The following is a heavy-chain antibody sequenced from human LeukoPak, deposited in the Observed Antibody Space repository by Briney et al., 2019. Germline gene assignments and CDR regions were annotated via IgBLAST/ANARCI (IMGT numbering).Heavy chain of an antibody. J-gene: IGHJ4*02. CDR2: IYSSGST. CDR3: AMLGYTSGWYDY. Sequence: PSETLSLTCTVSGGSISGFYWSWIRQTPGKGLEWIGYIYSSGSTNYNPSLKSRVTISVDTSKNQFSLRLISVTAADTAVYFCAMLGYTSGWYDYWGQGTLVTVSS. V-gene: IGHV4-59*01. CDR1: GGSISGFY. D-gene: IGHD6-19*01.